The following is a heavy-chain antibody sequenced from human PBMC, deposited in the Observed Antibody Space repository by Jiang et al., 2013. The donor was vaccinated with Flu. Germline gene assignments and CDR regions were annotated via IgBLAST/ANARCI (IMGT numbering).Heavy chain of an antibody. Sequence: PSETLSLTCTVSGGSISSYYWSWIRQPPGKGLEWIGYIYYSGSTNYNPSLKSRVTVSVDTSKNQFSLKLSSVTAADTAVYYCARVKRTGSGWLFDYWGQGTLVTVSS. D-gene: IGHD6-19*01. J-gene: IGHJ4*02. V-gene: IGHV4-59*01. CDR2: IYYSGST. CDR1: GGSISSYY. CDR3: ARVKRTGSGWLFDY.